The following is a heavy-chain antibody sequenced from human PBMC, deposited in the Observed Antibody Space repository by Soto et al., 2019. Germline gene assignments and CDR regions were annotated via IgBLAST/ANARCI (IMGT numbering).Heavy chain of an antibody. CDR1: GYTFTSYD. J-gene: IGHJ6*02. V-gene: IGHV1-8*01. Sequence: ASVKVSCKASGYTFTSYDINWVRQATGQGLEWMGWMNPNSGNTGYAQKFQGRVTMTRNTSISTAYMELSSLRSEDTAVYYCARGRGIFGVVITTPNYYYYYGMDVWGQGTTVTVSS. CDR2: MNPNSGNT. D-gene: IGHD3-3*01. CDR3: ARGRGIFGVVITTPNYYYYYGMDV.